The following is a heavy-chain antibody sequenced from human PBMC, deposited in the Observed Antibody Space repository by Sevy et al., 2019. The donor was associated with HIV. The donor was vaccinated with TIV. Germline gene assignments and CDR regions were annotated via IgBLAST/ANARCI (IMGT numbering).Heavy chain of an antibody. CDR2: IYYSGST. CDR1: GDSVSGGNYY. Sequence: SEPLSLTCTVSGDSVSGGNYYWSWIRQPPGKGLEWIGYIYYSGSTNYNPSLKSRVTISIDTSKNQFSLRLTSVTAADTAVYYCARGLFDYWGQGTLVTVSS. V-gene: IGHV4-61*01. CDR3: ARGLFDY. J-gene: IGHJ4*02.